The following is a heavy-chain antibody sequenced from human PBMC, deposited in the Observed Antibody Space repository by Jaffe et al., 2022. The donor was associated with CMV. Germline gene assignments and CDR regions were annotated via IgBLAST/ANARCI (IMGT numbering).Heavy chain of an antibody. Sequence: QVQLVQSGAEVKKPGSSVKVSCKASGGTFSSYAISWVRQAPGQGLEWMGRIIPILGIANYAQKFQGRVTITADKSTSTAYMELSSLRSEDTAVYYCARDDYYGSGSWDYWGQGTLVTVSS. V-gene: IGHV1-69*09. CDR1: GGTFSSYA. D-gene: IGHD3-10*01. CDR3: ARDDYYGSGSWDY. J-gene: IGHJ4*02. CDR2: IIPILGIA.